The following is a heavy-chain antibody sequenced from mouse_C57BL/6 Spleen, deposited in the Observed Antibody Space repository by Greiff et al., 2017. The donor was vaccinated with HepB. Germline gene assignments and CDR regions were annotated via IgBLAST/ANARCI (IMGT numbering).Heavy chain of an antibody. CDR1: GYTFTSYW. D-gene: IGHD2-2*01. CDR2: IHPNSGST. Sequence: QVQLQQSGAELVKPGASVKLSCKASGYTFTSYWMHWVKQRPGQGLEWIGMIHPNSGSTNYNEKFKSKATLTVDKSSSTAYMQLSSLTSEDSAVYYYARYVHDAGNFDYWGQGTTLTVSS. CDR3: ARYVHDAGNFDY. J-gene: IGHJ2*01. V-gene: IGHV1-64*01.